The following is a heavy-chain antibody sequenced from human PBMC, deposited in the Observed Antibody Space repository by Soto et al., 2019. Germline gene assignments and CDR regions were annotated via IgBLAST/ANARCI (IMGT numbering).Heavy chain of an antibody. CDR2: ISHTGTT. CDR1: GDSISGSQW. V-gene: IGHV4-4*02. D-gene: IGHD2-2*01. Sequence: SETLSLTCAVSGDSISGSQWWSWARLPPGKGLEWIGEISHTGTTNYNPSLKSRVTMSVDKPKHQFSLNLTSVTAADTAVYFCAGGISSRGEYFDYWGQGTVVTVSS. J-gene: IGHJ4*02. CDR3: AGGISSRGEYFDY.